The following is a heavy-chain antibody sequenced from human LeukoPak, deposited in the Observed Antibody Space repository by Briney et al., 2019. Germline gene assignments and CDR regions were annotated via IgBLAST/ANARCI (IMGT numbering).Heavy chain of an antibody. V-gene: IGHV3-11*01. CDR2: ISGSGSDL. D-gene: IGHD2-15*01. J-gene: IGHJ6*02. CDR1: GFTFSDYY. CDR3: ARSVGYYYTMDV. Sequence: GGSLRLSCVACGFTFSDYYMSWIRQAPGRGLEWVSDISGSGSDLYYADSVKGRFTISRDNAKHSLYLQMNSLRAEDTAVYYCARSVGYYYTMDVWGQGTTVTVSS.